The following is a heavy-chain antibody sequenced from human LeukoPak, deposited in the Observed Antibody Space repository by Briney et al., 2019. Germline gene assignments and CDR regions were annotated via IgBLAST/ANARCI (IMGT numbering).Heavy chain of an antibody. J-gene: IGHJ4*02. Sequence: ASVKVSCKASGYTFTGYYMHWVRQAPGQGLEWMGWINPNSGGTNYAQKFQGWVTMTRDTSISTAYMELSRLRSDDTAVYYCARDLGDGYNYYFDYWGQGTLVTVSS. CDR1: GYTFTGYY. D-gene: IGHD5-24*01. V-gene: IGHV1-2*04. CDR2: INPNSGGT. CDR3: ARDLGDGYNYYFDY.